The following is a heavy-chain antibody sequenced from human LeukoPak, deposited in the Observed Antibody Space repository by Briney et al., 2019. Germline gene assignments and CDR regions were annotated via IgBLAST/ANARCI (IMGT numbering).Heavy chain of an antibody. Sequence: SETLSLTCTVSGGSISSSSYYWGWIRQPPGKGLEWIGSIYYSGSTYYNQSLKSRVTISVDTSKNQFSLKLSSVTAADTAVYYCARLGGPGYWGQGTLVTVSS. J-gene: IGHJ4*02. CDR1: GGSISSSSYY. CDR2: IYYSGST. CDR3: ARLGGPGY. V-gene: IGHV4-39*01.